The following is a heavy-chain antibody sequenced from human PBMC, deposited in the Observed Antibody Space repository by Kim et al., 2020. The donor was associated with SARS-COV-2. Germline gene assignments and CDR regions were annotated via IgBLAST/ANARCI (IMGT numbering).Heavy chain of an antibody. J-gene: IGHJ4*02. Sequence: GESLKISCKGSGYIFTTYWIGWVRQMPGKGLEWMGIIYPGDSDARYSLSFQGQVTISADKSISTVYLQWSTLKASDTAMYYCARHRDGYKTLLDYWGQGTLVTVSS. CDR3: ARHRDGYKTLLDY. V-gene: IGHV5-51*01. D-gene: IGHD5-12*01. CDR1: GYIFTTYW. CDR2: IYPGDSDA.